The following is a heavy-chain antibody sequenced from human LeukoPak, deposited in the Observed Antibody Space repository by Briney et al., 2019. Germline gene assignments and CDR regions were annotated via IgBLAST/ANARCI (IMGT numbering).Heavy chain of an antibody. J-gene: IGHJ4*02. CDR3: SKDAQRGFDYSNSLEY. V-gene: IGHV3-33*06. CDR1: GFTFSHYG. CDR2: IWSDGPNT. D-gene: IGHD4-11*01. Sequence: TGGSLRLSRAASGFTFSHYGFHWVRQAQGKGLEWVADIWSDGPNTYYGESVKGRFIIYRDHSQNTVYLQMNSLRAEDTAVYYSSKDAQRGFDYSNSLEYWGQGSLVTVSS.